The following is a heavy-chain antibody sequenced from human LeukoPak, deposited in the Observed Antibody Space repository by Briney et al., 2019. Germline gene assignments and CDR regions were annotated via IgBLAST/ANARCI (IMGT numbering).Heavy chain of an antibody. CDR3: ARDVHRSSSVGGFDY. CDR2: INHSGST. Sequence: SETLSLTCAVYGGSFSGYYWSWIRQPPGKGLEWIGEINHSGSTNYNPSLKSRVTISVDTSKNQFSLKLSSVTAADTAVYYCARDVHRSSSVGGFDYWGQGTLVTVSS. J-gene: IGHJ4*02. D-gene: IGHD6-6*01. CDR1: GGSFSGYY. V-gene: IGHV4-34*01.